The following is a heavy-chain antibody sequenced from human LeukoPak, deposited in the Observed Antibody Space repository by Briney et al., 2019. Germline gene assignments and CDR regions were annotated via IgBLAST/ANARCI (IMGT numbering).Heavy chain of an antibody. J-gene: IGHJ6*02. CDR2: IIPILGIA. CDR3: ARHMANLISYYYYGMDV. Sequence: ASVKVSCKASGGTFSSYAISWVRQAPGQGLEWMGRIIPILGIANYAQKFQGRVTITADKSTSTAYMELSSLRSEDTAVYYCARHMANLISYYYYGMDVWGQGTTVTVSS. D-gene: IGHD2-15*01. V-gene: IGHV1-69*04. CDR1: GGTFSSYA.